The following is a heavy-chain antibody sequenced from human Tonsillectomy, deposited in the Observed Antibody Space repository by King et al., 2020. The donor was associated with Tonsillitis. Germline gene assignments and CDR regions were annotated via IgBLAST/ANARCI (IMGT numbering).Heavy chain of an antibody. CDR3: ARERTGANEMADFDS. Sequence: VQLVESGAEVKKPGASVKVSCKASGYTFTGYYMHWVRQAPGQGLEWMGWINPHSGGTNYPQKFQGRVTMTRDTSISTAYMELSRLTSDDTAVYYCARERTGANEMADFDSWGQGTLVTVSS. D-gene: IGHD5-24*01. V-gene: IGHV1-2*02. CDR1: GYTFTGYY. J-gene: IGHJ4*02. CDR2: INPHSGGT.